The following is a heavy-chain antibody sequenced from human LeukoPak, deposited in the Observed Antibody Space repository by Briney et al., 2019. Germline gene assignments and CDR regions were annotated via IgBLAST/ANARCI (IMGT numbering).Heavy chain of an antibody. CDR3: ATRGDLVVVPEAIYFDY. J-gene: IGHJ4*02. V-gene: IGHV3-23*01. CDR2: LRDSGGGT. Sequence: GGSLRLSCAASGFTFSTYTMTWVRQAPGKGLEWVSSLRDSGGGTYYADSVKGRFTISRDNSKNTLYLQMNSLRAGDTAVYYCATRGDLVVVPEAIYFDYWGQGTLVTVSS. D-gene: IGHD2-2*01. CDR1: GFTFSTYT.